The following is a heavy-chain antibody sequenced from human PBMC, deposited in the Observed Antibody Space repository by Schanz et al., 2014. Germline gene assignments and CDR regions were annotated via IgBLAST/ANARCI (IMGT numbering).Heavy chain of an antibody. CDR1: GFTLSSYG. V-gene: IGHV3-33*01. Sequence: QVQLVESGGGVVQPGRSLRLSCSASGFTLSSYGMHWVRQAPGKGLEWLAVIWFDGTNKYNADSVKGRFTISRDNSMNTLHLQMDGLRVEDTAVYFCARDLTVDTGYVVHYYYYGMDVWGQGTTXTVSS. D-gene: IGHD5-12*01. CDR2: IWFDGTNK. J-gene: IGHJ6*02. CDR3: ARDLTVDTGYVVHYYYYGMDV.